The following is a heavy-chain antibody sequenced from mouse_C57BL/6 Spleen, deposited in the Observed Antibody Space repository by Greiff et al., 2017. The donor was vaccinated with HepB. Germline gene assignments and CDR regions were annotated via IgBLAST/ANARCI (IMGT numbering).Heavy chain of an antibody. CDR3: ARGDYYGSFDY. Sequence: DVMLVESGGGLVKPGGSLKLSCAASGFTFSDYGMHWVRQAPEKGLEWVAYISSGSSTIYYADTVKGRFTISRDNAKNTLFLQMTSLRSEDTAMYYCARGDYYGSFDYWGQGTTLTVSS. CDR2: ISSGSSTI. CDR1: GFTFSDYG. D-gene: IGHD1-1*01. V-gene: IGHV5-17*01. J-gene: IGHJ2*01.